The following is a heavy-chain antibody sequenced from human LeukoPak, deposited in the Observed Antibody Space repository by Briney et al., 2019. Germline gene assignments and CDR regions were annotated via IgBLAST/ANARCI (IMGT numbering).Heavy chain of an antibody. CDR3: ARAPTVTTNFDC. CDR1: GFTFSSYA. Sequence: GGSLRLSCAASGFTFSSYAMHWVRQAPGKGLEWVSIIHSGGTTYYADSVKGRFAISGDNSKNTVYLQMNSLTAEDTAVYYCARAPTVTTNFDCWGQGTLVTVSS. CDR2: IHSGGTT. J-gene: IGHJ4*02. D-gene: IGHD4-17*01. V-gene: IGHV3-53*01.